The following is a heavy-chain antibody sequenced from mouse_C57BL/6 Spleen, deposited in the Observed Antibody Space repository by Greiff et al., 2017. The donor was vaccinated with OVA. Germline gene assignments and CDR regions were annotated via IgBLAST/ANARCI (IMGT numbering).Heavy chain of an antibody. Sequence: VQLKESEGGLVQPGSSMKLSCTASGFTFSDYYMAWVRQVPEKGLEWVANINYDGSSTYYLDSLKSRFIISRDNAKNILYLQMSSLKSEDTATYYCARAYGYDEGDAMDYWGQGTSVTVSS. V-gene: IGHV5-16*01. J-gene: IGHJ4*01. CDR2: INYDGSST. CDR3: ARAYGYDEGDAMDY. D-gene: IGHD2-2*01. CDR1: GFTFSDYY.